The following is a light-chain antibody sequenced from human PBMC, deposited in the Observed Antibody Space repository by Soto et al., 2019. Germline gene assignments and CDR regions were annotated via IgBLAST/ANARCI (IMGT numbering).Light chain of an antibody. V-gene: IGLV2-14*01. CDR3: SSFSSITREV. CDR2: VVS. CDR1: SSDVGGYNY. Sequence: QSVLTQPASVSGSPGQSIAISCTGTSSDVGGYNYVSWHQQHPGKAPKVLISVVSNRPSGVSHRFSGSKSGNTASLTISGLQTEDEADYYCSSFSSITREVFGGGTQLTVL. J-gene: IGLJ2*01.